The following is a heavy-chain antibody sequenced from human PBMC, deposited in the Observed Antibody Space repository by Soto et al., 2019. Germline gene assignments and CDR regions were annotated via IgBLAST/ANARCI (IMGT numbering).Heavy chain of an antibody. CDR2: IKQDGSEK. CDR3: ARGKYDFWSGYYSYYYYMGV. CDR1: GFNFSSYW. Sequence: GGSLRLSCAASGFNFSSYWMSWVRQAPGKGLEWVANIKQDGSEKYYVDSVKGRFTISRDNAKNSLYLQMNSLRAEDTAVYYCARGKYDFWSGYYSYYYYMGVWGKGTTVTVSS. D-gene: IGHD3-3*01. V-gene: IGHV3-7*01. J-gene: IGHJ6*03.